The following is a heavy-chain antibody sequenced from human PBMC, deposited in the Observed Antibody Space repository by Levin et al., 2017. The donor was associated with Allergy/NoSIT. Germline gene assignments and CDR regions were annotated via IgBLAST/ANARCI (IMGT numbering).Heavy chain of an antibody. J-gene: IGHJ4*02. CDR1: GGTFSSYT. V-gene: IGHV1-69*02. CDR2: IIPILGIA. D-gene: IGHD1-1*01. CDR3: ARGTGTTKYAPFDY. Sequence: KISCKASGGTFSSYTISWVRQAPGQGLEWMGRIIPILGIANYAQKFQGRVTITADKSTSTAYMELSSLRSEDTAVYYCARGTGTTKYAPFDYWGQGTLVTVSS.